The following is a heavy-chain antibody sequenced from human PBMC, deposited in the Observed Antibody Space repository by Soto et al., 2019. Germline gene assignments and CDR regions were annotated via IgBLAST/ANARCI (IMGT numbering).Heavy chain of an antibody. CDR2: INHSGST. CDR1: GGSFSGYY. Sequence: QVQLQQWGAGLLKPSETLSLTCAVYGGSFSGYYWSWIRQPPGKGLEWIGEINHSGSTNYNPSLKSRVTISVDTSKNQFSLKLSSVTAADTAVYYCAGGRYDISTGRYFDYWGQGTLVTVSS. V-gene: IGHV4-34*01. D-gene: IGHD3-9*01. J-gene: IGHJ4*02. CDR3: AGGRYDISTGRYFDY.